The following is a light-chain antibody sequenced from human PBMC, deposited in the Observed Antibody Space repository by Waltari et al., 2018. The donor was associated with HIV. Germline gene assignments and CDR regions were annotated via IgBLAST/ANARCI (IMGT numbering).Light chain of an antibody. CDR1: SSNIGNDN. J-gene: IGLJ1*01. CDR3: VGWDGSLSGYV. CDR2: KNY. V-gene: IGLV1-47*01. Sequence: QSVLTQPPSASGTPGQTVTISCSGSSSNIGNDNVYWYQQLPGMTPKLLIYKNYQRPSGVPDRFAGYRSGTSASLAISGLRSEDEADYYCVGWDGSLSGYVFGAGTKVTVL.